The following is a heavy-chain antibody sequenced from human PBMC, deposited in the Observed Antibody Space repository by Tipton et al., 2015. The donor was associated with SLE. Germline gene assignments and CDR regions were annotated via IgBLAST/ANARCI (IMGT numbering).Heavy chain of an antibody. J-gene: IGHJ4*02. CDR1: GFTFSSYA. Sequence: QLVQSGGGLVKPGWSLRLSCAASGFTFSSYAMTWVRQAPGKGLQWLSGISTTGGSTYYADPVKGRFTISRDNSKNTLYLQVNSLRVEDTAVYYCAKALGSTTYAPDCWGQGTLVTVSS. CDR2: ISTTGGST. CDR3: AKALGSTTYAPDC. V-gene: IGHV3-23*04. D-gene: IGHD2/OR15-2a*01.